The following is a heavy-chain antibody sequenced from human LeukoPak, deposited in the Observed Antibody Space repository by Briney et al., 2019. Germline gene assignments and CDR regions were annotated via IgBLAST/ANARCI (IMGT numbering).Heavy chain of an antibody. CDR1: GFRFSSYA. V-gene: IGHV3-23*01. Sequence: PGGSLRLSCAASGFRFSSYAMSWVRQAPGKGLEWVSAISSSGGDTNYANPVKGRFIISRDNSKNTLYLQMNSLRAEDTAIYYCAKALTDELMSRSHYDFWSGYHPSGTVYCYMDVWGEGTTVTVSS. CDR3: AKALTDELMSRSHYDFWSGYHPSGTVYCYMDV. D-gene: IGHD3-3*01. CDR2: ISSSGGDT. J-gene: IGHJ6*03.